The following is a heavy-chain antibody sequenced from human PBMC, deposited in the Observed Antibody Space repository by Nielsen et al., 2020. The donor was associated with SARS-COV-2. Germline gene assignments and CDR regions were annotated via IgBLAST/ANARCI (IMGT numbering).Heavy chain of an antibody. V-gene: IGHV1-3*01. CDR3: ARRCSSTSCYKGFDY. CDR1: GYTFTSYA. Sequence: ASVQVSCKASGYTFTSYAMHWVRQAPGQRLEWMGWINAGNGNTKYSQKFQGRVTITRDTSASTAYMELSSLRSEDTAVYYCARRCSSTSCYKGFDYWGQGTLVTVSS. J-gene: IGHJ4*02. D-gene: IGHD2-2*02. CDR2: INAGNGNT.